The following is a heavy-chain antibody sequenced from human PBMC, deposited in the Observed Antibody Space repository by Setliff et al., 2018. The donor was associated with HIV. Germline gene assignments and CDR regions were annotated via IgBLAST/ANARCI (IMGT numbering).Heavy chain of an antibody. Sequence: SVKVSCKASGYTFTSYGISWVRQAPGQGLEWMGWISAYNGNTNYAQKLQDRVTMTTDTSTSTAYMELRSLRSDDTAVYYCARDPPLAAAGGPDAFDIWGQGTMVTVSS. J-gene: IGHJ3*02. V-gene: IGHV1-18*01. CDR1: GYTFTSYG. CDR2: ISAYNGNT. CDR3: ARDPPLAAAGGPDAFDI. D-gene: IGHD6-13*01.